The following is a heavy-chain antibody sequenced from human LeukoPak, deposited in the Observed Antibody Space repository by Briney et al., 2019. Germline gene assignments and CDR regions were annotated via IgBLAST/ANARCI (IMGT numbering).Heavy chain of an antibody. CDR2: INARGDT. CDR3: ARGQVPAARGHNWFDP. D-gene: IGHD2-2*01. CDR1: GWSFNDFY. J-gene: IGHJ5*02. V-gene: IGHV4-34*01. Sequence: PSETLSLTCAVYGWSFNDFYWNWIRQPPGKGLEWIGEINARGDTNYNPSLKSRVTISVDTSKNQFSPSLSSMSASDTAVYYCARGQVPAARGHNWFDPWGQGTLVTVSS.